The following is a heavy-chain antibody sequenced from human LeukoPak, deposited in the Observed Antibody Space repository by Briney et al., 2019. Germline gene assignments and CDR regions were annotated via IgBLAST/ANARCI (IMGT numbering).Heavy chain of an antibody. Sequence: SETLSLTCAVSGGSVSSTNWWTWFRQPPGKGLEWIGEVHLDGRTNYNPSLTGRLTMSVDLYENHISLKLTSVTAADTAVYYCAREGGFYRPLDYSGQGALVTVSS. V-gene: IGHV4-4*02. CDR3: AREGGFYRPLDY. CDR1: GGSVSSTNW. CDR2: VHLDGRT. D-gene: IGHD3-3*01. J-gene: IGHJ4*02.